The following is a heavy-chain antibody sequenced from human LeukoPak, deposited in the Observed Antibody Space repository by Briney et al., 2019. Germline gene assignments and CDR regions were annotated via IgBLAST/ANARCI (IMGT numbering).Heavy chain of an antibody. D-gene: IGHD4-11*01. CDR1: GLTFSSYA. CDR2: ISGSGGST. V-gene: IGHV3-23*01. Sequence: GGSLRLSCAASGLTFSSYAMIWARQAPGKGLAWVSGISGSGGSTFYADSVKGRFAISRDNSKNTLYLQMNSLRAEDTAVYYCAKGGGHSNYYNWFDSLGQGTLVTVSS. CDR3: AKGGGHSNYYNWFDS. J-gene: IGHJ5*01.